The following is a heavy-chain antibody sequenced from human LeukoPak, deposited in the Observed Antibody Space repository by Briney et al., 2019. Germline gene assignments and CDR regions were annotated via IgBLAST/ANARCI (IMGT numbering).Heavy chain of an antibody. CDR1: GYTFTTYN. J-gene: IGHJ5*02. CDR3: AREGVLRYFDWLPKNDWFDP. D-gene: IGHD3-9*01. CDR2: ISGYNGNT. Sequence: ASVKVSCKASGYTFTTYNINWVRQAPGQGLEWMGWISGYNGNTNYAQKLQGRVTMTTDTSTSTAYMELRSLKSDDTAVYYCAREGVLRYFDWLPKNDWFDPWGQGTLVTVSS. V-gene: IGHV1-18*01.